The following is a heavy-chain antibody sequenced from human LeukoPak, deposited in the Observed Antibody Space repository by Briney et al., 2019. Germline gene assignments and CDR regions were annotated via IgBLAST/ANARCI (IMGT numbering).Heavy chain of an antibody. D-gene: IGHD3-9*01. V-gene: IGHV3-49*03. J-gene: IGHJ4*02. Sequence: GGSLRLSCTASGITFGDYGVSWFRQAPGKGLEWIGFIRSKTYGGTTEDAASVRGRFTLSRDDSKNIVYLEMNILRAEDTAVYYCSTDDWRLGFDYWGQGTLVTVSS. CDR2: IRSKTYGGTT. CDR3: STDDWRLGFDY. CDR1: GITFGDYG.